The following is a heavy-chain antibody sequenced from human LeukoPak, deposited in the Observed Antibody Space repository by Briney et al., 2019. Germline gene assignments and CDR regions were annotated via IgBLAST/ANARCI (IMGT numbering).Heavy chain of an antibody. Sequence: GGSLRLSCAASGLTFDDYAMHWVRQAPGKGLEWVSGISWNSGSIGYADSVKGRFTISRDNAKNSLYLQMNSLRAEDTALYYCAKDIRGYYYDSSGCLDYWGQGTLVTVSS. CDR3: AKDIRGYYYDSSGCLDY. J-gene: IGHJ4*02. V-gene: IGHV3-9*01. D-gene: IGHD3-22*01. CDR2: ISWNSGSI. CDR1: GLTFDDYA.